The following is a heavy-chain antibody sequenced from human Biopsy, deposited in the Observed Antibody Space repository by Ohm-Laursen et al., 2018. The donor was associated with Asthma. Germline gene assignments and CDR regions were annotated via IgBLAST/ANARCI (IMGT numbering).Heavy chain of an antibody. D-gene: IGHD6-13*01. V-gene: IGHV4-39*01. CDR3: ARQKLAAAEGPFDL. CDR1: NGSISSNFYY. Sequence: SQTLSLTCTVSNGSISSNFYYWGWIRQPPGKGLEWVGSIHKNGIGYYKSSLKSRLTISVDTSKNQFSLKLTSVTAADTAVYYCARQKLAAAEGPFDLWGQGTMVTVSS. J-gene: IGHJ3*01. CDR2: IHKNGIG.